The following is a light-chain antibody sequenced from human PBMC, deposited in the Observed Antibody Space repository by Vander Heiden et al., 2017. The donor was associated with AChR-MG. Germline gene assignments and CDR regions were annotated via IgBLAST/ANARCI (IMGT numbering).Light chain of an antibody. CDR3: CSYAGSYTWV. CDR1: GSNVGGYNY. J-gene: IGLJ3*02. Sequence: QSALTQPRSVSGSPGQSVTISCTGTGSNVGGYNYVSWYQQHPGKAPKLMIYDVTKRPSGVPDRFSGSKSGNTASLTISGLQAEDEAVYYCCSYAGSYTWVFGGGTKLTVL. V-gene: IGLV2-11*01. CDR2: DVT.